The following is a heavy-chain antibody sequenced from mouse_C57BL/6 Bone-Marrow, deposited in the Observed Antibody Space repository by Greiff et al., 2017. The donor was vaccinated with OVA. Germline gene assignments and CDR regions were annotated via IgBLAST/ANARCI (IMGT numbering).Heavy chain of an antibody. Sequence: DVQLVESGGGLVQPGGSMKLSCVASGFTFSNYWMNWVRQSPEKGLEWVAQIRLKSDNYATHYAESVKGRFTISRDDSKSSVYLQMNNLRAEDTGIYYCTGRLGVDYWGQGTTLTVSS. CDR1: GFTFSNYW. V-gene: IGHV6-3*01. J-gene: IGHJ2*01. CDR2: IRLKSDNYAT. D-gene: IGHD4-1*01. CDR3: TGRLGVDY.